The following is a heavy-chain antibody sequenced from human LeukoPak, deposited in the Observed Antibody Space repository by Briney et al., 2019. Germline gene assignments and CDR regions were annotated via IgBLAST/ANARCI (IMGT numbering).Heavy chain of an antibody. CDR2: IYTSGST. CDR1: GVSISSYY. CDR3: ARSGSGYLRYYFDY. J-gene: IGHJ4*02. Sequence: SETLSLTCTVSGVSISSYYWSWIRQPAGKELEWIGRIYTSGSTNYNPSLKSRVTMSVDTSKNQFSLKLSSVTAADTAVYYCARSGSGYLRYYFDYWGQGTLVTVSS. V-gene: IGHV4-4*07. D-gene: IGHD5-12*01.